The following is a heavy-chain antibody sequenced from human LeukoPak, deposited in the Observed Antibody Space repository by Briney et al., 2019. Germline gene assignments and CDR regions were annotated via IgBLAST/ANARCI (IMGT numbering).Heavy chain of an antibody. V-gene: IGHV3-11*04. CDR2: ISSSGSTI. CDR3: ARALYDSSGYIDY. Sequence: NPGGSLRLSCAASGFTFSDYYMSWIRQAPGKGLEWVSYISSSGSTIYYADSVKGRFTISRDNAKNSLYLQMNSLRAEDTAVYYCARALYDSSGYIDYWGQGTLVTVPS. J-gene: IGHJ4*02. D-gene: IGHD3-22*01. CDR1: GFTFSDYY.